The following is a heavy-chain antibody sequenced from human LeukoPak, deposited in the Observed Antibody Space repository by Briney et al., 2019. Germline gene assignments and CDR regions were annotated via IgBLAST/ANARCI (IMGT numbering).Heavy chain of an antibody. CDR1: GFTFSSYG. CDR2: IRYDGSNK. CDR3: AKGGPLAAAYFDY. V-gene: IGHV3-30*02. J-gene: IGHJ4*02. D-gene: IGHD6-13*01. Sequence: PGGSLRLSCAASGFTFSSYGMHWVRQAPGKGLEWVAFIRYDGSNKYYADSVKGRFTISRDNSKNTLYLQMNSLRAEDTAVYYCAKGGPLAAAYFDYWGQGTLVTVSS.